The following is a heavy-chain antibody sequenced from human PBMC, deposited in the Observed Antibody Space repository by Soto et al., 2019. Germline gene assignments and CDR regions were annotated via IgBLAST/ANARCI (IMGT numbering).Heavy chain of an antibody. CDR2: IYPGDSDT. CDR1: GYSFTSYW. CDR3: ARTAAAGKYYYGLDV. J-gene: IGHJ6*02. D-gene: IGHD6-13*01. Sequence: GESLKFSCKGSGYSFTSYWIGWLRQMPGKGLEWMGIIYPGDSDTRYRPSFQGQVTISADKSISTAYLQWSSLKASDTAMYYCARTAAAGKYYYGLDVWVQGTKVTVSS. V-gene: IGHV5-51*01.